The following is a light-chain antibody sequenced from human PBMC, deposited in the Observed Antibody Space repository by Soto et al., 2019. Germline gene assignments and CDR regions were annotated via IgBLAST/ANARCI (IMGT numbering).Light chain of an antibody. V-gene: IGKV3-11*01. CDR3: QQRSSWPPIT. CDR1: QSVSTY. Sequence: EIVLTQFPATLSLPPGERATLSCRASQSVSTYLAWYQQKPGQAPRLLIYDASNRATGIPARFSGSGSGTDFTLTISSLEPEDFAVYYCQQRSSWPPITFGQGTRLEIK. CDR2: DAS. J-gene: IGKJ5*01.